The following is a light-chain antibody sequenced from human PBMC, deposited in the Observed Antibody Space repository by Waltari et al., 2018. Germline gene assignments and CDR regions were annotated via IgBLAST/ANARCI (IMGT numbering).Light chain of an antibody. CDR1: SSDLGRYNS. V-gene: IGLV2-14*03. CDR3: SSYTGSKTVV. Sequence: QSALIQPASVSGSPGQSITISCPGSSSDLGRYNSVSWYQQHPGRTPKLIIFDVNNRASGVSNRFSGSKSGKTASLTISGLQADDEADYYCSSYTGSKTVVFGGGTKLTVL. CDR2: DVN. J-gene: IGLJ2*01.